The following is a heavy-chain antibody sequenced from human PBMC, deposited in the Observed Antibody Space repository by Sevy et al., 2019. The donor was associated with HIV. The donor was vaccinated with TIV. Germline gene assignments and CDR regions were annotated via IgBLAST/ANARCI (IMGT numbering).Heavy chain of an antibody. CDR3: ARGCYDILTRSPGWFDP. CDR2: MKPNSRNT. J-gene: IGHJ5*02. CDR1: GYTFTSYD. D-gene: IGHD3-9*01. V-gene: IGHV1-8*01. Sequence: GTVKVSCKASGYTFTSYDINWVRQATGQGLEWMGWMKPNSRNTGYAQKFQGRVTMSRNTSISTDYMELSRLRSDDTAMYYCARGCYDILTRSPGWFDPWGQGTLVPVSS.